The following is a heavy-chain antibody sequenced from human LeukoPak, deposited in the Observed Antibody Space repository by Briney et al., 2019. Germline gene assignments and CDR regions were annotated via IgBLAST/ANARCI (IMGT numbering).Heavy chain of an antibody. V-gene: IGHV3-66*04. J-gene: IGHJ4*02. CDR1: GFTFSSNY. CDR2: IYSGGST. CDR3: TRHLINIWDFDY. Sequence: PGGSLGLSCAASGFTFSSNYMSWVRKAPGKGLEWVSVIYSGGSTYYAESVKGRFTISRDNSKNTLYLQMNSPRAEDTAVYYCTRHLINIWDFDYWGQGTLVTVSS. D-gene: IGHD3-16*01.